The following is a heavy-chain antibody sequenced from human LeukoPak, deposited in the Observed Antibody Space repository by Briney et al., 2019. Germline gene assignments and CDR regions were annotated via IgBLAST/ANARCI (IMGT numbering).Heavy chain of an antibody. J-gene: IGHJ4*02. CDR1: GASVSSSH. CDR2: LSYTGKT. CDR3: SEGYFEPFDH. Sequence: PSETLSLTCLVSGASVSSSHWNWIRQLPGKGLEWIGCLSYTGKTDYNPSLTSRVTMSLDTSKNQVSLKLKSLTAADTAVYYCSEGYFEPFDHWGQGISVTVSS. D-gene: IGHD5-24*01. V-gene: IGHV4-59*02.